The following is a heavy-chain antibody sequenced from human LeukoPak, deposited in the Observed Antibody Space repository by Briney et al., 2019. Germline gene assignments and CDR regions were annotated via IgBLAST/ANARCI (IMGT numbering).Heavy chain of an antibody. CDR1: GGSISSSSYY. Sequence: SETLSLTCSVSGGSISSSSYYWGWIRQPPGKGLEWIGEINHSGSTNYNPSLKSRVTISVDTSKNQFSLKLSSVTAADTAVYYCARVGTSSWFDPWGQGTLVTVSS. V-gene: IGHV4-39*07. D-gene: IGHD1-7*01. CDR2: INHSGST. J-gene: IGHJ5*02. CDR3: ARVGTSSWFDP.